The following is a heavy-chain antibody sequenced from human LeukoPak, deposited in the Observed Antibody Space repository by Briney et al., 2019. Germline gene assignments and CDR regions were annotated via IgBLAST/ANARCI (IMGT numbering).Heavy chain of an antibody. V-gene: IGHV3-74*01. CDR3: ARGTTGRRYYFDY. Sequence: GGSLRLSCAASGFTFSSYWMHWVRQAPGKGLVWVSRINSDGSSTSYADSVKGRFTISRDNAKNTLFLQMNSPRAEDTAVYYCARGTTGRRYYFDYWGQGTLVTVSS. J-gene: IGHJ4*02. CDR1: GFTFSSYW. D-gene: IGHD1-1*01. CDR2: INSDGSST.